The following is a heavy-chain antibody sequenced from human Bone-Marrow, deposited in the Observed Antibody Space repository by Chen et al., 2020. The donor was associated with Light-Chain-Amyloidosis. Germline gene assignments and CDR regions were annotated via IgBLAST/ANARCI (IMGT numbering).Heavy chain of an antibody. J-gene: IGHJ4*02. Sequence: EVQLEQSGPEVKKPGESLKISCKGSGYTFPNYWIGWVRQMPGKGLEWMGGIYPDDSEARYGPSFEGQVTISADKSITTAYLQWRSLKASDTAMYYCARRRDGYNFDYWGQGTLVTVSS. CDR3: ARRRDGYNFDY. D-gene: IGHD5-12*01. CDR1: GYTFPNYW. V-gene: IGHV5-51*01. CDR2: IYPDDSEA.